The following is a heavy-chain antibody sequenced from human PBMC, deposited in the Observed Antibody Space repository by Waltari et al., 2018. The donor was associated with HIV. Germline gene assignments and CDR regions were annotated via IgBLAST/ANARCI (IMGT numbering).Heavy chain of an antibody. CDR1: GFTFSDYS. CDR2: ISATGTTI. D-gene: IGHD2-15*01. Sequence: EVQLVESGGKLVQPGGSLRLSCLASGFTFSDYSMNWVRQGPGKGLEWVAYISATGTTIFYANSVKGRFTVSRDNVENSLYLDMSSLRAEDTGDYYCARCETVVTPFINKYLGLDVWGPGTTVTSP. CDR3: ARCETVVTPFINKYLGLDV. V-gene: IGHV3-48*01. J-gene: IGHJ6*02.